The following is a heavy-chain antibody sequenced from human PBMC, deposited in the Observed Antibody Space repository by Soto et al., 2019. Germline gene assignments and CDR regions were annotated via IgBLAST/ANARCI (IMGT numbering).Heavy chain of an antibody. D-gene: IGHD3-10*01. CDR1: GGIFSTYA. V-gene: IGHV1-69*01. Sequence: QVKLVQSGAEVKKPGSSVKVSCKASGGIFSTYAISGLRQAPGQGLEWMGGIIPLFGTPNYAQRFQGRVTITADESTSTAYMELSRLRSEDTAVYYCARDRDDYGSGNYYIRIDFWGQGTQVSVSS. CDR2: IIPLFGTP. CDR3: ARDRDDYGSGNYYIRIDF. J-gene: IGHJ4*02.